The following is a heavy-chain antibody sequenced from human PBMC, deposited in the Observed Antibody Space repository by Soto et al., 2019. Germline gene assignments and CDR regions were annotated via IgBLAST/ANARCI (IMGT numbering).Heavy chain of an antibody. D-gene: IGHD4-17*01. Sequence: GGSLRLSCASSGFTFSSYGMHWVRQAPGKGLEWVAVIWYDGSNKYYADSVKGRFTISRDNSKNTLYLQISILRPEDTVVYYCAKESMPEHYGDTLFDYWGQGTRVTVSS. CDR1: GFTFSSYG. CDR3: AKESMPEHYGDTLFDY. J-gene: IGHJ4*02. CDR2: IWYDGSNK. V-gene: IGHV3-33*06.